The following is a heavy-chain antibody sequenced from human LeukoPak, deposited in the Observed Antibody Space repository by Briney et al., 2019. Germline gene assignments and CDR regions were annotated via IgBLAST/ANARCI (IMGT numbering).Heavy chain of an antibody. J-gene: IGHJ3*02. V-gene: IGHV1-69*13. CDR1: GGTFSNSV. CDR3: AAVGGPRTTGTTRSDAFDI. D-gene: IGHD1-1*01. Sequence: SVKVSCKASGGTFSNSVISWVRQAPGQGLEWMGGIIPIFTTTNYAQKFKGRVTITADDSSSTAYMELTSLRSEDSAVYYCAAVGGPRTTGTTRSDAFDIWGQGTMVTVSS. CDR2: IIPIFTTT.